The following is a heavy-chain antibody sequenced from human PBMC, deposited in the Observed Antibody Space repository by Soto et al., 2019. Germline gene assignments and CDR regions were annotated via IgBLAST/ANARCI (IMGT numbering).Heavy chain of an antibody. CDR3: ARGYSPALGAPWARVNWFDP. Sequence: GPGPRLSSETLSLTCTVSGGSMSNYYWSWIRQPPGKGLEWIGYIYYIGSTNYNPSLKSRVTMSVDTSRNQLSLNLTSVTAADTAVYYCARGYSPALGAPWARVNWFDPWGQGTLVTVSS. D-gene: IGHD1-26*01. J-gene: IGHJ5*02. CDR2: IYYIGST. V-gene: IGHV4-59*01. CDR1: GGSMSNYY.